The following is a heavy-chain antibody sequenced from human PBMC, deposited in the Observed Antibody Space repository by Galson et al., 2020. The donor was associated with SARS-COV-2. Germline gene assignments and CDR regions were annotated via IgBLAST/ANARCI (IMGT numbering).Heavy chain of an antibody. CDR3: ANTCSGGSCYFSDY. V-gene: IGHV3-23*01. Sequence: GGSLRLSCAASGVTFSSYDMSWVRQTPGKGLGWVSSISDSGESTYYADSVKGRFTISRDNSNNIFYLQMNSLRVEDTAVYYCANTCSGGSCYFSDYWGQGTLVTVSS. CDR1: GVTFSSYD. J-gene: IGHJ4*02. CDR2: ISDSGEST. D-gene: IGHD2-15*01.